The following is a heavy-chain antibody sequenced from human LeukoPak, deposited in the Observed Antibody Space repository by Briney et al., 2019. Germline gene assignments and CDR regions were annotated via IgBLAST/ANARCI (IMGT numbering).Heavy chain of an antibody. D-gene: IGHD6-13*01. CDR2: IYPGDSDT. CDR3: ASSIAAAQGNGNAFDY. J-gene: IGHJ4*02. CDR1: GYSFTSYW. V-gene: IGHV5-51*01. Sequence: GESLKISCKGSGYSFTSYWIGWVRQMPGKGLEWMGIIYPGDSDTRYSPPFQGQVTISADKSISTAYLQWSSLKASDTAMYYCASSIAAAQGNGNAFDYWGQGTLVTVSS.